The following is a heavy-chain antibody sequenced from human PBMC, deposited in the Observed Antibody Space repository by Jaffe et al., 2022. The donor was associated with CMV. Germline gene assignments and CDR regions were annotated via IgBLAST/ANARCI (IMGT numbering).Heavy chain of an antibody. V-gene: IGHV3-21*01. CDR1: GFTFSSYS. J-gene: IGHJ6*02. CDR2: ISSSSSYI. D-gene: IGHD4-17*01. CDR3: ARDGPLVDGDYEERRPYYYYGMDV. Sequence: EVQLVESGGGLVKPGGSLRLSCAASGFTFSSYSMNWVRQAPGKGLEWVSSISSSSSYIYYADSVKGRFTISRDNAKNSLYLQMNSLRAEDTAVYYCARDGPLVDGDYEERRPYYYYGMDVWGQGTTVTVSS.